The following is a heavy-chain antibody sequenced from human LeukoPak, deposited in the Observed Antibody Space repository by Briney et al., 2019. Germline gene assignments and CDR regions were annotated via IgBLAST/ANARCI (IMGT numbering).Heavy chain of an antibody. V-gene: IGHV4-39*01. CDR2: IYYSGST. CDR3: ARHMSDYHGSDYNWFDP. CDR1: GGSISSSSYY. J-gene: IGHJ5*02. D-gene: IGHD3-10*01. Sequence: ASETLSLTCTVSGGSISSSSYYWGWIRQPPGKGLEWIGSIYYSGSTYYNPSLKSRVTISVDTSKNQFSLKLSSVTAADTAVYYCARHMSDYHGSDYNWFDPWGQGTLVTVSS.